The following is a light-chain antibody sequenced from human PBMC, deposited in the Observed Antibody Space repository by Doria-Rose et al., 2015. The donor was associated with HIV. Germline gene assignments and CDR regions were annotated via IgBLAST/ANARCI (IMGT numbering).Light chain of an antibody. CDR3: HQYGTSWT. J-gene: IGKJ1*01. CDR2: DGS. V-gene: IGKV3-20*01. CDR1: QSFSSTY. Sequence: TQSPGTLSLSPGERATLSCRASQSFSSTYLAWYQQKPGHAPSLLIYDGSTRATGIPDRFSASGSGTDFTLTINRLEPGDFALYYCHQYGTSWTFGQGTKVEI.